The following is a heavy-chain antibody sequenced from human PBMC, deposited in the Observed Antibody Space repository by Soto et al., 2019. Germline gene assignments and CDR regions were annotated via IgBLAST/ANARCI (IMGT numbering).Heavy chain of an antibody. Sequence: LGESLKISCKGSGYSFTSYWISWVRQMPGKGLEWMGRIDPSDSYTNYSPSFQGHVTISADKSISTAYLQWSSLKASDTAMYYCARQARWYSSGWYGGVRYYGMDVWGQGTTVTVSS. V-gene: IGHV5-10-1*01. D-gene: IGHD6-19*01. CDR3: ARQARWYSSGWYGGVRYYGMDV. CDR1: GYSFTSYW. J-gene: IGHJ6*02. CDR2: IDPSDSYT.